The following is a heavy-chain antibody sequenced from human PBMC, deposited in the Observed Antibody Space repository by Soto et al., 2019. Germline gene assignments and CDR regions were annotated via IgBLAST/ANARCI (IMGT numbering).Heavy chain of an antibody. D-gene: IGHD2-2*01. J-gene: IGHJ5*02. Sequence: SSTXSLTCSFAVCCIISSKFWSWFRQPPGKGLECIGEIYHSGSTNYNPSLKSRVTISVDKSKNQFSLKLSSVTAADTAVYYCARAAGGGSRYLDTWGQGTLVNVS. CDR2: IYHSGST. CDR1: VCCIISSKF. V-gene: IGHV4-4*02. CDR3: ARAAGGGSRYLDT.